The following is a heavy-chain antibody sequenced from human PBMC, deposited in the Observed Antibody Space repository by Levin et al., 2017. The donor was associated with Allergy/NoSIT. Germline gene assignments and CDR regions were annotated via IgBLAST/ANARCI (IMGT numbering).Heavy chain of an antibody. CDR3: AKGHSSSSEVFEY. Sequence: SLKISCAASGFSLHDYAMHWVRQAPGKGLERVSGISWNSHKIDYADSVKGRFTISKDNAKNSLYLQMNSLRPEDTALYYCAKGHSSSSEVFEYWGQGTLVTVSS. V-gene: IGHV3-9*01. CDR2: ISWNSHKI. D-gene: IGHD6-6*01. CDR1: GFSLHDYA. J-gene: IGHJ4*02.